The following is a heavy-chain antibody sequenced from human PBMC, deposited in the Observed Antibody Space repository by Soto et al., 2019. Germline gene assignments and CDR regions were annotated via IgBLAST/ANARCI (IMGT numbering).Heavy chain of an antibody. Sequence: GGSLRLSCAASGFTFNTHWMSWVRQAPGKGLEWVAHTKPDGSEKYYVDSARGRCTISRDNARNSLYLQMNSLRADDKALFYCVAWGNSTSMPWGQGTLVTVSS. J-gene: IGHJ5*02. CDR1: GFTFNTHW. CDR3: VAWGNSTSMP. D-gene: IGHD3-16*01. V-gene: IGHV3-7*01. CDR2: TKPDGSEK.